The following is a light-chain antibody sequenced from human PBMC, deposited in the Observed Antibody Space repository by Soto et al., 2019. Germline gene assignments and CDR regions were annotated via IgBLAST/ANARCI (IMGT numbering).Light chain of an antibody. CDR2: KAS. V-gene: IGKV1-5*03. CDR1: ESISSW. Sequence: DLQMTQSPSTLSASVGDRVTITCRASESISSWLAWYQQKPGKAPRLLIYKASSLESGLPSRFSGSGSGTEFTLTISSLQPDDFATYYCQQYNVYSLTFGGGTEVEIK. J-gene: IGKJ4*01. CDR3: QQYNVYSLT.